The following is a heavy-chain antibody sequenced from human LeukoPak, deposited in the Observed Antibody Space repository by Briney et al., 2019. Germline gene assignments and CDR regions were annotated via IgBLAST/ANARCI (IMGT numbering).Heavy chain of an antibody. CDR3: ARGRAPMVRGVRGYS. D-gene: IGHD3-10*01. Sequence: SETLSLTCAVYGVTFSGYYWTWIRQPLRKGLEWIGEINHSGSTNQNPSLKSRVTISVDTSKKQFSLKLSSVTAADTAMYYCARGRAPMVRGVRGYSWGQGTLVTVSS. J-gene: IGHJ4*02. CDR2: INHSGST. CDR1: GVTFSGYY. V-gene: IGHV4-34*01.